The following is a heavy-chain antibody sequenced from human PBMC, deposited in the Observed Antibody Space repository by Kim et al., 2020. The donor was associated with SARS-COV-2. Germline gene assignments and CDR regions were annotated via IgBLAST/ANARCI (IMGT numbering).Heavy chain of an antibody. CDR1: GVSFSGYY. J-gene: IGHJ4*02. CDR3: ARRLSNTSGWGSHYCDL. D-gene: IGHD3-10*01. CDR2: INHSGRT. Sequence: SETLSLTCAVYGVSFSGYYWSWIRRPPGKGLEWIGEINHSGRTNYNPSLKSRVTISGDTSKNQFSLKLTSVTAADTAVYFCARRLSNTSGWGSHYCDLWGQGILVTVSS. V-gene: IGHV4-34*01.